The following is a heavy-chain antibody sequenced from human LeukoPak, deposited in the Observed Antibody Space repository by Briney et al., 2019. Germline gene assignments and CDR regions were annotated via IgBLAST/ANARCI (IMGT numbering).Heavy chain of an antibody. CDR3: ARDHRTTVTVYYSDY. D-gene: IGHD4-17*01. Sequence: PGGSLRLSCAASGFTFSSYGIHWVRQAPGKGLEWVAVIWSDGRDKYYADSVKGRFTISRDNSKNTLYLQMNSLRAEDTAVYYCARDHRTTVTVYYSDYWGQGTLVTVSS. CDR2: IWSDGRDK. V-gene: IGHV3-33*01. CDR1: GFTFSSYG. J-gene: IGHJ4*02.